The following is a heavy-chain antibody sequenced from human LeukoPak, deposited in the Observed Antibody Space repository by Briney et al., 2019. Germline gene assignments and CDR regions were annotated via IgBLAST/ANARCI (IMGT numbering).Heavy chain of an antibody. CDR3: ARGQKYRNGYTVTELGSGYFDY. Sequence: KPSETLSLTCSVSGGSISSYYWSWIRQPPGKGLEWIGYICYSGRTHYNPSLKSRVTISVDTSKNQFSLTLSSVTAADTAVYYCARGQKYRNGYTVTELGSGYFDYWGQGTLVTVSS. CDR2: ICYSGRT. D-gene: IGHD5-18*01. J-gene: IGHJ4*02. V-gene: IGHV4-59*01. CDR1: GGSISSYY.